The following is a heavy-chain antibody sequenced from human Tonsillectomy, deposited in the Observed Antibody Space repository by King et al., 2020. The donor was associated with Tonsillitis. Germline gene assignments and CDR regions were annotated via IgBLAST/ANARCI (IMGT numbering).Heavy chain of an antibody. Sequence: KSWVRQAPGKGLEWVSAISGSGGSTYYADSVKGRFTISRDNSKNTLYLQMNSLRAEDTALYYCAKEALRITIFGVSNWFDPWGQGTLVTVSS. D-gene: IGHD3-3*01. CDR2: ISGSGGST. J-gene: IGHJ5*02. V-gene: IGHV3-23*01. CDR3: AKEALRITIFGVSNWFDP.